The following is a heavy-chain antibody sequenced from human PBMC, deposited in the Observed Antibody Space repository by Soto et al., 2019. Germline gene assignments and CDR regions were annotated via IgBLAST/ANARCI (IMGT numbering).Heavy chain of an antibody. CDR2: ISGYNGYP. CDR1: GYIFWNYG. V-gene: IGHV1-18*01. Sequence: QVQLVQSGAEVRKPGASVNVSCKTSGYIFWNYGVAWVRQAPAQGLELVAWISGYNGYPKYTQKFPGSVTGTTDTSTRTGYIELRNLKSDDTAVYYCARASAGALYDFWGQGTLVTVSS. CDR3: ARASAGALYDF. J-gene: IGHJ4*02.